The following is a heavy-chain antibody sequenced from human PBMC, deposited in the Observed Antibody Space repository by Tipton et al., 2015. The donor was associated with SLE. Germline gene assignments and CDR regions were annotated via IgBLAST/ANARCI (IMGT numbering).Heavy chain of an antibody. Sequence: TLSLTCAVSGGSLNSGGYSWSWIRQPPGKGLAWIGDIFHTGSTYYSPSLEGRVTISEDRSKNQFSLTLWSVTAADTAVYYCARGELTAITTGGYFDYWGQGVPVTVSS. V-gene: IGHV4-30-2*01. CDR3: ARGELTAITTGGYFDY. J-gene: IGHJ4*02. D-gene: IGHD4-11*01. CDR2: IFHTGST. CDR1: GGSLNSGGYS.